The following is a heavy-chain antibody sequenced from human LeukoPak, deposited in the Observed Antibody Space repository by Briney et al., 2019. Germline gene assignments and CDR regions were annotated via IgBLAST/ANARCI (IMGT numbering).Heavy chain of an antibody. V-gene: IGHV4-59*01. Sequence: KPSETLSLTCTVSDGSISSYYWSWSRQPPGKRLNWFGYIYHSGSTNYNPSLRSRDTISLDTSKNQFSLKLSSVTAADTAVYYCAERGYSGYDPGYWGQGTLVTVSS. CDR2: IYHSGST. J-gene: IGHJ4*02. CDR3: AERGYSGYDPGY. D-gene: IGHD5-12*01. CDR1: DGSISSYY.